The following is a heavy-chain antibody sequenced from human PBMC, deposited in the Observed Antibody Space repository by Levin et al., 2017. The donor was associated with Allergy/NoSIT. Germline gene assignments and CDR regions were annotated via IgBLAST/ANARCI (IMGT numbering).Heavy chain of an antibody. D-gene: IGHD1-26*01. J-gene: IGHJ4*02. CDR2: TRNKANSYTT. V-gene: IGHV3-72*01. CDR1: GFTLSDHY. CDR3: ARAGGSYSHSDN. Sequence: GESLKISCAASGFTLSDHYMDWVRQAPGKGLEWVGRTRNKANSYTTEYAASVKGRFTISRDDSKNSLYLQMNSLKTEDTAVYYCARAGGSYSHSDNWGQGTLVTVSS.